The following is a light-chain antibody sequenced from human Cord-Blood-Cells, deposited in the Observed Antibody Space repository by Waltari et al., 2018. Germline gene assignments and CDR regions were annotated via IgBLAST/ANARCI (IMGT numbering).Light chain of an antibody. V-gene: IGKV3-11*01. CDR3: QQRSNWPRT. Sequence: ELVLTQSPATLSLSPGERATLSCRASQSVSSYLALYQQKPGKAPRLRIYDASNRATGIPARFSGSGSGTDFTLTISSLEPEDFAVYYCQQRSNWPRTFGQGTKVEIK. CDR2: DAS. CDR1: QSVSSY. J-gene: IGKJ1*01.